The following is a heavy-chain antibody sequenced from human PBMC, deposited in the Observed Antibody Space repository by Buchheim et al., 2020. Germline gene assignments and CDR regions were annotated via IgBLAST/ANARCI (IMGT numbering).Heavy chain of an antibody. CDR2: IIPIFGTA. J-gene: IGHJ5*02. D-gene: IGHD3-22*01. V-gene: IGHV1-69*06. CDR1: GGTFSSYA. Sequence: QVQLVQSGAEVKKPGSSVKVSCKASGGTFSSYAISWVRQAPGQGLEWMGGIIPIFGTANYAQKFQGRVTITADKSTSTAYMELSSLRSEDTAVYYCARFSSFRNYDSSGYYYIGWFDPWGQGTL. CDR3: ARFSSFRNYDSSGYYYIGWFDP.